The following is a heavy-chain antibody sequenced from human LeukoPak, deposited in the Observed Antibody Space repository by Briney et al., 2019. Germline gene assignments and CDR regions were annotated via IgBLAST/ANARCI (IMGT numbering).Heavy chain of an antibody. J-gene: IGHJ4*02. V-gene: IGHV1-18*04. CDR2: ISAYNGNT. D-gene: IGHD3-9*01. Sequence: ASVKVSCKASGYTFTSYGISWVRQAPGQGLEWMGWISAYNGNTNYAQKLQGRVTMTTDTSTSTAYMELRSLRSDDTAVYYCARDQTHLTGYYFDLMDYWGQGTLVTVSS. CDR3: ARDQTHLTGYYFDLMDY. CDR1: GYTFTSYG.